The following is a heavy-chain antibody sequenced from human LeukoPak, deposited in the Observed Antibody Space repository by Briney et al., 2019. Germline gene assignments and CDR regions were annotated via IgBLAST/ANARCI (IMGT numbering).Heavy chain of an antibody. CDR2: INAGNGNT. V-gene: IGHV1-3*01. D-gene: IGHD1-26*01. J-gene: IGHJ4*02. CDR1: GYTFTSYA. CDR3: ARETSREQYYFDY. Sequence: GASVNVSCKASGYTFTSYAMHWVREAPGQRREWMGWINAGNGNTKYSQKFQGRVTITRDTSASTAYMELSSLRSEDTAVYYCARETSREQYYFDYWGQGTLVTVSS.